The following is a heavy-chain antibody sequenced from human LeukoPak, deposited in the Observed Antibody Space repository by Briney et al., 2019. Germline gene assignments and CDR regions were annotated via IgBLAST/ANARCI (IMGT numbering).Heavy chain of an antibody. V-gene: IGHV3-74*01. J-gene: IGHJ5*02. CDR1: GATFSTFW. CDR2: TNPDGSRV. Sequence: GGSLKLSCAVSGATFSTFWMHWVRQVPGKGPAWVSRTNPDGSRVDYADSVKGRFTISRDNARDTLYLQMNSLRVEDTAMYYCAFDFGGYSDTWGQGTLVTVSS. D-gene: IGHD3-10*01. CDR3: AFDFGGYSDT.